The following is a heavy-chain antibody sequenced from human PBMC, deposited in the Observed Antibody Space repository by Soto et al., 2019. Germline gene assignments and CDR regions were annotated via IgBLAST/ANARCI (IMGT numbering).Heavy chain of an antibody. V-gene: IGHV1-69*10. CDR3: AKDQRTGSPHAFDI. D-gene: IGHD1-1*01. CDR2: IIPILGIA. CDR1: GCSFSSYP. J-gene: IGHJ3*02. Sequence: VKVSCKASGCSFSSYPISWVLLAPGQGLEWMGRIIPILGIANYAQKFQGRVTITADKSTSTAYMELSSLRSEDTAVYYCAKDQRTGSPHAFDIWRQRTMVTVSS.